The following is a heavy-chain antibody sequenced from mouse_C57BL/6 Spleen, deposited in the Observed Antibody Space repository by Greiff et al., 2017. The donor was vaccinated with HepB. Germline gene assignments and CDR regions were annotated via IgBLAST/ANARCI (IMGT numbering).Heavy chain of an antibody. Sequence: EVQLQESGPGLVKPSQSLSLTCSVTGYSITSGYYWNWIRQFPGNKLEWMGYISYDGSNNYNPSLKNRISITRDTSKNQFFLKLNSVTTEDTATYYCVYSNYDYFDYWGQGTTLTVSS. CDR2: ISYDGSN. V-gene: IGHV3-6*01. D-gene: IGHD2-5*01. CDR1: GYSITSGYY. CDR3: VYSNYDYFDY. J-gene: IGHJ2*01.